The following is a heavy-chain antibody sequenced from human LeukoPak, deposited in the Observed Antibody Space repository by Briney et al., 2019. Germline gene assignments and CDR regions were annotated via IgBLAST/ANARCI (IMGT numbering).Heavy chain of an antibody. J-gene: IGHJ3*02. CDR3: ARLGALIDAFDI. V-gene: IGHV4-30-4*08. Sequence: SETLSLTCTVSGGSISSGDYYWSWIHQPPGKGLEWIGYIYYSGSTYYNPSLKSRVTISVDTSKNQFSLKLSSVTAADTAVYYCARLGALIDAFDIWGQGTMVTVSS. CDR2: IYYSGST. CDR1: GGSISSGDYY. D-gene: IGHD3-16*01.